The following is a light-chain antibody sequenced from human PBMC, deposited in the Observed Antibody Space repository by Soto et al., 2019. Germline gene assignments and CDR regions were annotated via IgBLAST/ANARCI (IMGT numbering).Light chain of an antibody. CDR2: KAS. CDR3: QHYNSYSEA. Sequence: DIQMTQSPSTLSGSVGDRVTITCRASQTIRSWLAWYQQKTGKAPKLLIYKASTLKSGVPSRFSGSGSGTEFTLTISSLQPDDFATYYCQHYNSYSEAFGQGTKVDIK. J-gene: IGKJ1*01. V-gene: IGKV1-5*03. CDR1: QTIRSW.